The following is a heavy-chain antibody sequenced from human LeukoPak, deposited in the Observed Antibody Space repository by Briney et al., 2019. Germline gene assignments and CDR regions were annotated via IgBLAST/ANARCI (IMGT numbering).Heavy chain of an antibody. D-gene: IGHD2-8*01. CDR3: ARDLGTYANYMDV. J-gene: IGHJ6*03. V-gene: IGHV3-21*01. CDR1: GFTFSSYP. Sequence: GGSLRLSCAASGFTFSSYPMNWVRQAPGKGLEWVASIGTSGTYIYYADSVKGRFTISRDNAKNSLYLQMNSLRAEDTAVYYCARDLGTYANYMDVWGKGTTVTVSS. CDR2: IGTSGTYI.